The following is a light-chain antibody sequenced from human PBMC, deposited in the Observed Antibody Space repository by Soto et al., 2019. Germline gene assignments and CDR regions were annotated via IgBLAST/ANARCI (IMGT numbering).Light chain of an antibody. CDR3: QQYNNWPLWT. CDR1: QSVSSN. Sequence: EIVMTQSPATLSVSPGERATHSCRASQSVSSNLAWYQQKPGQAPRLLIYGASTRATAIPARFSGSGSGTEFTLTISSLQSEDFAVYYCQQYNNWPLWTFGQGTKVDI. J-gene: IGKJ1*01. V-gene: IGKV3-15*01. CDR2: GAS.